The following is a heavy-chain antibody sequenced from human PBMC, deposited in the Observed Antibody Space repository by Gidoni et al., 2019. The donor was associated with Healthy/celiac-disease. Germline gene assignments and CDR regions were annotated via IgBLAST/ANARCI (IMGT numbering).Heavy chain of an antibody. CDR2: IYWNDDK. CDR1: GFSLSTSGVG. V-gene: IGHV2-5*01. CDR3: AHTSSSWYVLGDYYYGMDV. D-gene: IGHD6-13*01. Sequence: QITLKESGPTLVKPTQTLTLTCTFSGFSLSTSGVGVGWIRQPPGKALEWLALIYWNDDKRYSPSLKSRLTITKDTSKNQVVLTMTNMDPVDTATYYCAHTSSSWYVLGDYYYGMDVWGQGTTVTVSS. J-gene: IGHJ6*02.